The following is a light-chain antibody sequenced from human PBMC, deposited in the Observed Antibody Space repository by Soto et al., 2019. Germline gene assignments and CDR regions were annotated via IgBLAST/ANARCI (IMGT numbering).Light chain of an antibody. V-gene: IGLV1-47*02. CDR1: SSNIGRNY. CDR3: AAWDSRVSGRV. Sequence: QSVLTQPPSASGTPGQRVTISCSGSSSNIGRNYVYWYQQLPGTAPKLLVFDDNQRPSGVPDRFSDSKSGTSASLTISGLRSEDEADSYCAAWDSRVSGRVFGGGTKVTVL. J-gene: IGLJ3*02. CDR2: DDN.